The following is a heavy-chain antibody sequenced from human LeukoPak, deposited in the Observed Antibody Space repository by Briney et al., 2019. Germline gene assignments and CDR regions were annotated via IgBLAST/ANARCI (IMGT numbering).Heavy chain of an antibody. V-gene: IGHV4-34*01. D-gene: IGHD5-18*01. CDR3: ARTGRIQLWLSLPYYFDY. J-gene: IGHJ4*02. CDR1: GGSFSGYY. Sequence: PSETLSLTCAVYGGSFSGYYWSWIRQPPGKGLEWIGEINHSGSTNYNPSLKSRVTISVDTSKNQFSLKLSSVTAADTAVYYCARTGRIQLWLSLPYYFDYWGQGTLVTVSS. CDR2: INHSGST.